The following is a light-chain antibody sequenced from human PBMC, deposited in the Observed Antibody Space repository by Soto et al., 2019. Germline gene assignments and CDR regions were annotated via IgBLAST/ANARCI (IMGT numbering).Light chain of an antibody. Sequence: QSALTQPRSVSASPGQSVTLSCTWSRSDIGVYNYVSWYQQHQGKAPKIMIYDVSKRPSGVPGRFSCSKSGNTASLTISGLQAEDEADYYCCSYGGGYTPLVFGGGTKVTVL. CDR1: RSDIGVYNY. CDR3: CSYGGGYTPLV. CDR2: DVS. J-gene: IGLJ2*01. V-gene: IGLV2-11*01.